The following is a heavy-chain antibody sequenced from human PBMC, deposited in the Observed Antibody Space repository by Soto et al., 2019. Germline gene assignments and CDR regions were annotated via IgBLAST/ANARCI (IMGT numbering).Heavy chain of an antibody. J-gene: IGHJ6*03. V-gene: IGHV1-18*01. CDR2: ISAYNGNT. CDR3: ARDLYCSSTSCYPPYYYYYMDV. D-gene: IGHD2-2*01. CDR1: GYTFTSYG. Sequence: QVQLVQSGAEVKKPGASVKVSCKASGYTFTSYGISWVRQAPGQGLECMGWISAYNGNTNYAQKLQGRVTMTTDTSTSTAYMELRSLRSDDTAVYYCARDLYCSSTSCYPPYYYYYMDVWGKGTTVTVSS.